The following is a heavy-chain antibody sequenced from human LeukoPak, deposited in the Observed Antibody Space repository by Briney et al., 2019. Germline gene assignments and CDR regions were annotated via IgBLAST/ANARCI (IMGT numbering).Heavy chain of an antibody. CDR2: IKEDGSDK. CDR1: GLTFSSSW. Sequence: GGSLRLSCAASGLTFSSSWMSWVRQAPGRGLEWVANIKEDGSDKYYVDSVKGRFTISRDNAKNSLYLQMNSLRAEDAAVYYCARESWYYFDYWGQGSLVTVSS. CDR3: ARESWYYFDY. D-gene: IGHD2-8*02. V-gene: IGHV3-7*01. J-gene: IGHJ4*02.